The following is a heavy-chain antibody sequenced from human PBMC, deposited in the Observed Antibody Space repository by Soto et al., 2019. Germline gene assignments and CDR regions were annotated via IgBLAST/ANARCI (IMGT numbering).Heavy chain of an antibody. CDR2: VKSKTDGGTT. CDR3: TKSPAASYYYYGMDV. J-gene: IGHJ6*02. Sequence: EVQLVESGGGLVKPGGSLRLSCAASGFTFSSAWMSWVRQAPGKGLEWVGRVKSKTDGGTTDYAAPVKGRFTFSRDDSQNTVYLQMSNLKIEDTAVYYCTKSPAASYYYYGMDVWVQGTTVTVSS. D-gene: IGHD6-13*01. CDR1: GFTFSSAW. V-gene: IGHV3-15*01.